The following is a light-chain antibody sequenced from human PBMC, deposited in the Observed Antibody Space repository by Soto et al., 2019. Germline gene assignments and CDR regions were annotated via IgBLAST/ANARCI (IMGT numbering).Light chain of an antibody. V-gene: IGKV1-5*03. CDR3: QQYNSYPLT. CDR1: QSISSW. CDR2: KAS. J-gene: IGKJ1*01. Sequence: DIQLTMTPSTLSASVGDRVTITCRASQSISSWLAWYQQKPGKAPKLLIYKASSLEIDVPSRFSGSRSGTDFTLTISSLQPDDFATYYCQQYNSYPLTFGQGTKVDIK.